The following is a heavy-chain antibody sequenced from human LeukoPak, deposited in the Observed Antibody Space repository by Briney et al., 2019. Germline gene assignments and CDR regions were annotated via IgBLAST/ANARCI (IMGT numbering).Heavy chain of an antibody. CDR1: GYTFTDYY. CDR3: ATGSRFSEWLPIY. J-gene: IGHJ4*02. D-gene: IGHD3-3*01. Sequence: ASVKISRKVSGYTFTDYYMHWVQQAPGKGLEWMGLVDPEDGETIYAEKFQGRVTITADTSTDTAYMELSSLRSEDTAVYYCATGSRFSEWLPIYWGQGTLVTVSS. CDR2: VDPEDGET. V-gene: IGHV1-69-2*01.